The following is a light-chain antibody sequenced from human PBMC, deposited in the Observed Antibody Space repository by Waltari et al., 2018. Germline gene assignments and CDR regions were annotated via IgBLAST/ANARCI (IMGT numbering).Light chain of an antibody. J-gene: IGKJ4*01. CDR2: GAS. CDR1: QSVSSN. CDR3: QQYNDWPPLT. Sequence: EIVMTQSPATLPVSTGDRATLPCMASQSVSSNLAWYQQKPGQAPRLLIYGASTRATDIPARFSGSGSGTEFTLTISSMQSQDSAVYYCQQYNDWPPLTFGGGTKVEIK. V-gene: IGKV3-15*01.